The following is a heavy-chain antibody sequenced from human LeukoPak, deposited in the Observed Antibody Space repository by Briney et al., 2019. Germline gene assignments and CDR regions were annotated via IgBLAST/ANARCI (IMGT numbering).Heavy chain of an antibody. Sequence: GGSLRLSCAASGFTFSSHGMNWVRQAPGKGLEWVSGISGSGGNTYYADSVKDRFTISRDNSKNNVYLQMNSLSDEDRAIYYCVKDSDWGRYDDWGQGTVVTVSS. CDR3: VKDSDWGRYDD. CDR2: ISGSGGNT. CDR1: GFTFSSHG. V-gene: IGHV3-23*01. J-gene: IGHJ1*01. D-gene: IGHD3-16*01.